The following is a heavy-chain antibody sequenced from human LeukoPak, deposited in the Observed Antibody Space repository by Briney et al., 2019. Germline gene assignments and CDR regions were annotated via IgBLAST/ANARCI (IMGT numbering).Heavy chain of an antibody. D-gene: IGHD5-12*01. CDR1: GFTCSSYE. CDR3: ARVYDYWFDY. Sequence: GGSLRLSCAASGFTCSSYEMNWLRQAPGKGLEWVSYISSSGSTIYYADSVKGRFTITRDNAKNSLYLQMKGLRAEDTAVYYYARVYDYWFDYWGQGTLVTVSS. J-gene: IGHJ4*02. V-gene: IGHV3-48*03. CDR2: ISSSGSTI.